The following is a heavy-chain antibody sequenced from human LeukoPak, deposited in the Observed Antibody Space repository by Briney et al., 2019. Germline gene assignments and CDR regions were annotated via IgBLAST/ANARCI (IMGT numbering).Heavy chain of an antibody. CDR2: IKPDGGEK. V-gene: IGHV3-7*01. CDR1: GFTFSNYW. Sequence: GGSLRLFCAASGFTFSNYWMTWVRQAPGKGLEWVANIKPDGGEKYSVDSVEGRFTISRDNAKNSLYMQMNSLRAEDTALYYCARTHYDDGSAYRSLDYWGQGTLVTVSS. D-gene: IGHD3-22*01. J-gene: IGHJ4*02. CDR3: ARTHYDDGSAYRSLDY.